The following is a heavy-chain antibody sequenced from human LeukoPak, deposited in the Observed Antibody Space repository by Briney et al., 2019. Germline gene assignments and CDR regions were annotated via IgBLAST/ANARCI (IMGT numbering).Heavy chain of an antibody. CDR2: IYYSGST. D-gene: IGHD1-1*01. CDR1: GGSISSGDYY. CDR3: ARDQGYNWNWFDP. V-gene: IGHV4-30-4*08. Sequence: SETLSLTCTVSGGSISSGDYYWGWIRQPPGKGLEWIVYIYYSGSTYYNPSLKSRVTISVDTSKNQFSLKLSSVTAADTAVYYCARDQGYNWNWFDPWGQGTLVTVSS. J-gene: IGHJ5*02.